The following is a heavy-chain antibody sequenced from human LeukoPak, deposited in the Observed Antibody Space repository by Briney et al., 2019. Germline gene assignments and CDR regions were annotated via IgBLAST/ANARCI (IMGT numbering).Heavy chain of an antibody. J-gene: IGHJ5*02. CDR2: IYYSGST. Sequence: PSETLSLTCTVSGGSISSSSYYWGWIRQPPGKGLEWIGSIYYSGSTYYNPSLKSRVTISVDTSKNQFSLKLSSVTAADTAVYYCARDLGVGATTQDWFDPWGQGTLVTVSS. CDR3: ARDLGVGATTQDWFDP. CDR1: GGSISSSSYY. V-gene: IGHV4-39*07. D-gene: IGHD1-26*01.